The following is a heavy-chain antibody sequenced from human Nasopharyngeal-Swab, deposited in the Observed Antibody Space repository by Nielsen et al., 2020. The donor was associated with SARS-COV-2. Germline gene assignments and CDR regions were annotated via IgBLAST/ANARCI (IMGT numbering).Heavy chain of an antibody. CDR3: ARAAGGSYVAPFDY. J-gene: IGHJ4*02. CDR2: ISYDGSNK. V-gene: IGHV3-30-3*01. CDR1: GFTFSSYA. D-gene: IGHD1-26*01. Sequence: GESLKISCAASGFTFSSYAMHWVRQAPGKRLEWVAVISYDGSNKYYADSVKGRFTISRDNSKNTLYLQMNSLRAEDTAVYYCARAAGGSYVAPFDYWGQGTLVTVSS.